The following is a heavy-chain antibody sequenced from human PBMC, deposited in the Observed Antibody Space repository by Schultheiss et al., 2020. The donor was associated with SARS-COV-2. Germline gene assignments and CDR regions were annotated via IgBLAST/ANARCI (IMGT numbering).Heavy chain of an antibody. J-gene: IGHJ6*02. CDR1: GGSFSSYY. V-gene: IGHV4-34*01. CDR2: IYYSGST. Sequence: SETLSLTCAVYGGSFSSYYWTWIRQSPGKGLEWIGSIYYSGSTYYNPSLKSRVNISVDTSKNQFSLKLSSVTAADTAVYYCARDSPARRLEYQLLVDGMDVWGQGTTVTVSS. CDR3: ARDSPARRLEYQLLVDGMDV. D-gene: IGHD2-2*01.